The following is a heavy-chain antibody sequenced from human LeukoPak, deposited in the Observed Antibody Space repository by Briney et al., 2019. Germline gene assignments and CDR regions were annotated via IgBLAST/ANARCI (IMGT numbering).Heavy chain of an antibody. J-gene: IGHJ3*02. CDR3: TRDSYDFDSNGSVDI. CDR2: IYDNGYT. Sequence: GGSLRLSCALSGLTVNRNYMSWVRQAPGQGLEWVSVIYDNGYTYYADSVKGRFTISRDDAKSTLYLQMNSLRVEDTAVYYCTRDSYDFDSNGSVDIWGQGTMVTVSS. V-gene: IGHV3-53*01. D-gene: IGHD3-22*01. CDR1: GLTVNRNY.